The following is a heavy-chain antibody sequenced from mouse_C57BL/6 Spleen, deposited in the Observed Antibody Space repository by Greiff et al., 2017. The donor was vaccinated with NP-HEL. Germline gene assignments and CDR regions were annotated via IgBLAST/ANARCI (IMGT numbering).Heavy chain of an antibody. CDR3: AIGGSYYSKHYAMDY. V-gene: IGHV5-4*01. CDR2: ISDGGSYT. D-gene: IGHD2-5*01. J-gene: IGHJ4*01. Sequence: EVQLVESGGGLVKPGGSLKLSCAASGFTFSSYAMSWVRQTPEKRLEWVATISDGGSYTYYPDNVKGRFTISRDNAKNNLYLQMSHLKSEDTAMYYCAIGGSYYSKHYAMDYWGQGTSVTVSS. CDR1: GFTFSSYA.